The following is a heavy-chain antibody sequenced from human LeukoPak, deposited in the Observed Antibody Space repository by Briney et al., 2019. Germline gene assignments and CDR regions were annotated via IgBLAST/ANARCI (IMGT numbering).Heavy chain of an antibody. V-gene: IGHV3-23*01. CDR1: GFTFSSYA. J-gene: IGHJ4*02. D-gene: IGHD3-10*01. CDR2: ISGSGGST. CDR3: AKKQFGAMVRGVTFDY. Sequence: GGSLRLSCAASGFTFSSYAMGWVRQAPGKGLEWVSAISGSGGSTYYADSVKGRFTISRDNSKNTLYLQMNSLRAEDTAVYYCAKKQFGAMVRGVTFDYWGQGTLVTVSS.